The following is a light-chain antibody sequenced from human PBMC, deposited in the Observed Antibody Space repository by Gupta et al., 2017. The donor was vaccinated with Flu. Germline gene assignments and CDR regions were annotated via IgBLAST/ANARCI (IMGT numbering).Light chain of an antibody. Sequence: SLGGRATINCKSTQSVLYSSNNKNYLAWYQQKPGQPPKLLIYWASTRESGVPDRFSGSGSGTDFTLTISSLQAEDVAVYYCQQYYSTPPLFGQGTKVEIK. J-gene: IGKJ1*01. CDR1: QSVLYSSNNKNY. V-gene: IGKV4-1*01. CDR3: QQYYSTPPL. CDR2: WAS.